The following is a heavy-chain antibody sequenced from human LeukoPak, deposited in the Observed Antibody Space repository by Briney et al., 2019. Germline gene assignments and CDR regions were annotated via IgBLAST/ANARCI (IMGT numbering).Heavy chain of an antibody. Sequence: GGSLRLSCAASGFTFSSYAMSGLRQAPGKGLEWVSSISGSYGTTYYADSVKGRFTISRDNSKNTLYLQMNSLRAEDTALYYCAKGNIAELPAAPYYWGQGTLVTVSS. CDR3: AKGNIAELPAAPYY. J-gene: IGHJ4*02. CDR1: GFTFSSYA. CDR2: ISGSYGTT. V-gene: IGHV3-23*01. D-gene: IGHD2-2*01.